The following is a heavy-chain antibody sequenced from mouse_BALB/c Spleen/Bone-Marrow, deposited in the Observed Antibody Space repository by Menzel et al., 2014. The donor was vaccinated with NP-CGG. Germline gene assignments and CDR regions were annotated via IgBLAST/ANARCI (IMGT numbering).Heavy chain of an antibody. V-gene: IGHV5-6-5*01. CDR1: GFTFSSYA. Sequence: EVQGVESGGGLVKPGGSLKLSCAASGFTFSSYAMSWVRQTPEKRLERVASISSGGSTYYPDSVKGRFTISRDNARNILYLQMSSLRSEDTAMYYCARGIDYWGQGTTLTVSS. CDR3: ARGIDY. J-gene: IGHJ2*01. CDR2: ISSGGST.